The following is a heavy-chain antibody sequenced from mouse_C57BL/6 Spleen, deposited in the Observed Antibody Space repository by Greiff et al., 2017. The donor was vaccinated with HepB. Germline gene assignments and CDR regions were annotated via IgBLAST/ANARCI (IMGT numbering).Heavy chain of an antibody. J-gene: IGHJ4*01. Sequence: EVQLQQSGPELVKPGASVKIPCKASGYTFTDYNMDWVKQSHGKSLEWIGDINPNNGGTIYNQKFKGKATLTVDKSSSTAYMELRSLTSEDTAVYYCARAQATSLSMDYWGQGTSVTVSS. D-gene: IGHD3-2*02. CDR3: ARAQATSLSMDY. CDR2: INPNNGGT. CDR1: GYTFTDYN. V-gene: IGHV1-18*01.